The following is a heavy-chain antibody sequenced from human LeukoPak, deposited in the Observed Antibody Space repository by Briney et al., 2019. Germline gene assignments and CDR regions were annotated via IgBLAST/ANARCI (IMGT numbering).Heavy chain of an antibody. J-gene: IGHJ4*02. CDR3: ARATVSGGYMSESDY. V-gene: IGHV3-21*01. D-gene: IGHD5-12*01. Sequence: GGSLRLSCAASGFTFSSYSMNWVRQAPGKGLEWVSSISSSSSYIYYADSVKGRFTISRDNAKNSLYLQMNSLRAEDTAVYYCARATVSGGYMSESDYWGQGTLVTVSS. CDR2: ISSSSSYI. CDR1: GFTFSSYS.